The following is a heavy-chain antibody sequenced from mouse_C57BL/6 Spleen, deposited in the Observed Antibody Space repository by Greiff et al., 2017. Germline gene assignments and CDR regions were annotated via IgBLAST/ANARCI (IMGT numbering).Heavy chain of an antibody. CDR1: GYTFTDSN. J-gene: IGHJ3*01. CDR2: INPKNGGS. V-gene: IGHV1-22*01. CDR3: VDYGNYRFGY. Sequence: EVQLQQSGPELVKPGASVKMSCKASGYTFTDSNMHWVKQSHGKSLAWLGSINPKNGGSNYNQKFKGKATLTVNKSSSPAYMELRSLASEDSAVYYCVDYGNYRFGYWGQGTLVTVSA. D-gene: IGHD2-1*01.